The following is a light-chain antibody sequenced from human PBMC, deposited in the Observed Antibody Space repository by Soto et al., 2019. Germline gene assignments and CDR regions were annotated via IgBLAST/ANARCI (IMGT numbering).Light chain of an antibody. J-gene: IGKJ1*01. CDR3: QQYTNWPSWT. CDR1: HSVNIY. CDR2: GAS. V-gene: IGKV3-15*01. Sequence: VMTQSHATLSMFPRERANLSCRAIHSVNIYLAWYQQKPGQAPRLCIYGASTRATGIPARFSGSGSGTEFTLTISCLQSEDFAVYYCQQYTNWPSWTFGQGTKVDIK.